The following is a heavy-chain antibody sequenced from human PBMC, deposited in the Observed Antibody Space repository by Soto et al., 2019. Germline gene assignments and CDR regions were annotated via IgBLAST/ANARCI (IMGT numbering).Heavy chain of an antibody. CDR1: GYTFTSYD. V-gene: IGHV1-8*01. Sequence: QVQLVQSGAEVKKPGASVKVSCKASGYTFTSYDINWVRQATGQGLEWMGWMNPNSGNTGYAQKFQGRVTMTRNTSVSTAYMELSSLRYEDPAVYSCARPTNDYGDRHWGQGPLVTVSS. D-gene: IGHD4-17*01. CDR2: MNPNSGNT. CDR3: ARPTNDYGDRH. J-gene: IGHJ4*02.